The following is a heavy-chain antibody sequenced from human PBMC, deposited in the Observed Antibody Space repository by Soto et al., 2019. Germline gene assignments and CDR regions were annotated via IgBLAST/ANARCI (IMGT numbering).Heavy chain of an antibody. D-gene: IGHD3-16*01. CDR3: ARRYGWAFDI. CDR2: IYYSGST. CDR1: GGSISRYY. Sequence: SETLSLICTVSGGSISRYYWSWIRQPPGKGLEWIGYIYYSGSTNYNPSLKSRVTISVDTSKNQFSLKLSSVTAADTAVYYCARRYGWAFDIWGQGTMVT. V-gene: IGHV4-59*08. J-gene: IGHJ3*02.